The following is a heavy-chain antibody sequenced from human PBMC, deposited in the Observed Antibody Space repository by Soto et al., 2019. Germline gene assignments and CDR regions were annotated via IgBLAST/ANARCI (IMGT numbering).Heavy chain of an antibody. V-gene: IGHV1-8*01. Sequence: QVQLVQSGAEVKKPGASVKVSCKASRYTFTSNDINWVRQATGQGFEWMGWMSPKSGDTGYAQKFQGRVTMTRDTSISTAYMELSSLRSEDTAVYYCAGGPPNWGFDFWGQGTLVTVPS. CDR1: RYTFTSND. J-gene: IGHJ4*02. CDR2: MSPKSGDT. CDR3: AGGPPNWGFDF. D-gene: IGHD7-27*01.